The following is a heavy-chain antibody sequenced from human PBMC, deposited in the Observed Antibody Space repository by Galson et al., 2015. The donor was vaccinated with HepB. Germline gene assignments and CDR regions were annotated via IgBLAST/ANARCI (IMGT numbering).Heavy chain of an antibody. V-gene: IGHV4-31*03. CDR2: LYSSGST. CDR1: GASLSSGGYY. CDR3: AREAGPINNNNPWWNGDGMAV. Sequence: TLSLTCTVSGASLSSGGYYWHWIRQPPGKGLEWIGYLYSSGSTYYNPSLRSRVTFSLDTSNNQLSLTLSSVTAADTAVYFCAREAGPINNNNPWWNGDGMAVWGQGVTVTVSS. D-gene: IGHD1-1*01. J-gene: IGHJ6*02.